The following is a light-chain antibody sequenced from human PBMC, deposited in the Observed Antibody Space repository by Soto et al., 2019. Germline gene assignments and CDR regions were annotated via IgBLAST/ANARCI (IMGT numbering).Light chain of an antibody. CDR3: ATWDSSSL. J-gene: IGLJ2*01. CDR1: SGHSSYY. Sequence: QSVLTQSSSASASLGSSVKLTCTLNSGHSSYYIAWHQQQPGKAPRYLLKVEGSGSYNKGSGVPDRFSGSSSGADRYLTISNLQFEDEADYYCATWDSSSLFGGGTKLTVL. CDR2: VEGSGSY. V-gene: IGLV4-60*02.